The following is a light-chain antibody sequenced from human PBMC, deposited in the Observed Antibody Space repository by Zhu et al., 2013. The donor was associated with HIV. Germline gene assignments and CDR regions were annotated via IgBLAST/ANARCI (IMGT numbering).Light chain of an antibody. V-gene: IGLV1-51*01. CDR1: SSNIGNSY. Sequence: QSVLTQPPSVSAAPGQKVTISCSGSSSNIGNSYVSWYQQLPGTAPKLLIYDNNKRPSGIPDRFSGSKSGTSATLGITGVQTGDEADYYCGSWDSSLSAVVFGGGTKLTVL. CDR3: GSWDSSLSAVV. J-gene: IGLJ2*01. CDR2: DNN.